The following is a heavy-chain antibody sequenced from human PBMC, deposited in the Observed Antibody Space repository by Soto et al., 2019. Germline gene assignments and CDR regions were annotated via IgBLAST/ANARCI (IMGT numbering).Heavy chain of an antibody. CDR3: ARATVQTLYYYYCMDV. CDR1: GYMFIGSY. CDR2: INPNSGDT. Sequence: ASVKVSCKASGYMFIGSYIHWMRQAPGQGLEWMGWINPNSGDTIYAQKFQGRVTMTRDTSISTAYMELSSLRYDDTAVYYCARATVQTLYYYYCMDVWGQGTTVTVSS. V-gene: IGHV1-2*02. J-gene: IGHJ6*02. D-gene: IGHD3-16*01.